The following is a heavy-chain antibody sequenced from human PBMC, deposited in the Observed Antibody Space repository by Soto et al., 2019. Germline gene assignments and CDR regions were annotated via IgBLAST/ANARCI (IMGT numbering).Heavy chain of an antibody. D-gene: IGHD5-12*01. V-gene: IGHV4-61*01. Sequence: SETLSLTCTVSGGSVSSGSYYWSWIRQPPGKGLEWIGYIYYSGSTNYNPSLKSRVTISVDTSKNQFSLKLSSVTAADTAVYYCARDRRRSRDGYNSFGNWFDPWGQGTLVTVSS. CDR1: GGSVSSGSYY. CDR3: ARDRRRSRDGYNSFGNWFDP. J-gene: IGHJ5*02. CDR2: IYYSGST.